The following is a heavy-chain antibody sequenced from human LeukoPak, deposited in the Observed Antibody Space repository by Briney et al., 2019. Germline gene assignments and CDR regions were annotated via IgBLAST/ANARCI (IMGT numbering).Heavy chain of an antibody. V-gene: IGHV3-48*01. D-gene: IGHD3-3*01. CDR3: ARGLPIWSGYYYDAFDI. CDR1: GFTFSSYS. Sequence: GGSLRLSCAASGFTFSSYSMNWVRQAPGKGLEWVSYISSSSSTIYYADSVKGRFTISRDNAKNSLYLQMNSLRAEDTAVYYCARGLPIWSGYYYDAFDIWGQGTMVTVSS. J-gene: IGHJ3*02. CDR2: ISSSSSTI.